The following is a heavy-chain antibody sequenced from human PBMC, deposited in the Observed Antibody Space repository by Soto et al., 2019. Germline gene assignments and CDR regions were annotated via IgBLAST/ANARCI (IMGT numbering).Heavy chain of an antibody. J-gene: IGHJ4*02. CDR3: AKVRDTIVVVVAAIYDY. Sequence: EVQLLESGGGLVQPGGSLRLSCAASGFTFSSYAMSWVRQAPGKGLEWVSAISGSGGSTYYADSVKGRFTISRDNSKNTLYLQMNSLRAEDTAVYYCAKVRDTIVVVVAAIYDYWGQGTLVTVSS. CDR2: ISGSGGST. CDR1: GFTFSSYA. V-gene: IGHV3-23*01. D-gene: IGHD2-15*01.